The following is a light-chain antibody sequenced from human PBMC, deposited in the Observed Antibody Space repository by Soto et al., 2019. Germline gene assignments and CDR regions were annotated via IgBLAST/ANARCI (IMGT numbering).Light chain of an antibody. CDR2: DND. Sequence: QSVLTQPPSVSAAPGQRVTISCSGSYSNIGNNYVSWYQHLPGTAPKLLIYDNDKRPSGIPDRFSGSKSGTSATLGITGLQTGDEADYYCGTWDSSLSEGLFGGGTQLTVL. V-gene: IGLV1-51*01. J-gene: IGLJ3*02. CDR1: YSNIGNNY. CDR3: GTWDSSLSEGL.